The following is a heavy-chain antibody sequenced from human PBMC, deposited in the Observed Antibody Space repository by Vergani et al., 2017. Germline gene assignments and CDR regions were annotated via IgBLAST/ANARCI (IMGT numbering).Heavy chain of an antibody. CDR1: GVSMQSGSFD. Sequence: QVQLHESGPGLVKPSETLSLICSVSGVSMQSGSFDWTWLRPTAERRRAWMGRVYPSGTTNYHPSLNGRVTIFVDKSKNLLSLRLNSVTAADTAVYYCARGETRTDWFDPWGQGTLVTVSS. V-gene: IGHV4-61*02. J-gene: IGHJ5*02. CDR3: ARGETRTDWFDP. D-gene: IGHD3/OR15-3a*01. CDR2: VYPSGTT.